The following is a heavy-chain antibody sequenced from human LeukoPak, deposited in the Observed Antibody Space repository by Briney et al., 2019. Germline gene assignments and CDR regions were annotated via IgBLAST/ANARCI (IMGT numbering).Heavy chain of an antibody. CDR3: ARHLSRYGSYLGY. D-gene: IGHD1-26*01. V-gene: IGHV4-34*01. CDR1: GGSFSGYY. CDR2: INHSGST. Sequence: SETLSLTCAVYGGSFSGYYWSWIRQPPGKGLEWIGEINHSGSTNYNPSLKSRVTISVDTSKNQFSLKLSSVTAADTAVYYCARHLSRYGSYLGYWGQGTLVTVSS. J-gene: IGHJ4*02.